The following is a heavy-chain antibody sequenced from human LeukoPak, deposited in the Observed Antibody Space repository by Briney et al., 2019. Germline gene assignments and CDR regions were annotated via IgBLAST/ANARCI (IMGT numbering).Heavy chain of an antibody. J-gene: IGHJ4*02. Sequence: GGSLRLSCAASGVTFSSYSMNWVRQAPGKGLEWVSYISSSSSTTYYADSVKGRFTISRDNAKNTLYLQMNSLRAEDTAVYYCAKGRVGAIGSDFDYWGQGTLVTVSS. CDR1: GVTFSSYS. V-gene: IGHV3-48*01. CDR2: ISSSSSTT. D-gene: IGHD1-26*01. CDR3: AKGRVGAIGSDFDY.